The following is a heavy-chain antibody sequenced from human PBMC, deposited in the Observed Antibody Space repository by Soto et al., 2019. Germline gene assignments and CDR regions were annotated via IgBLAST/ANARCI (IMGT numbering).Heavy chain of an antibody. CDR3: ARRSYSGYDYAFDI. CDR2: IYYSGST. J-gene: IGHJ3*02. V-gene: IGHV4-59*08. CDR1: GGSISSYY. D-gene: IGHD5-12*01. Sequence: SETLSLTCTVSGGSISSYYWSWIRQPPGKGLEWIGYIYYSGSTNYNPSLKSRVTISVDTSKNQFSLKLSSVTAADTAVYYCARRSYSGYDYAFDIWGQGTMVTVSS.